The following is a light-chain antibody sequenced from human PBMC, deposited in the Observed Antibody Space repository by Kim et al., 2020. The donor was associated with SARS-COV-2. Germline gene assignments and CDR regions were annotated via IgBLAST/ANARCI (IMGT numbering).Light chain of an antibody. CDR3: QQYGSSPWT. J-gene: IGKJ1*01. V-gene: IGKV3-20*01. CDR2: GAS. Sequence: EIGLTQSPGTLSLSPGERATLSCRASQSVGSNSLAWYQQKPGQAPGLLISGASSRATGIPDRFSGSGSATDFTLTISRLEPEDFAVYYCQQYGSSPWTFGQGTKVDIK. CDR1: QSVGSNS.